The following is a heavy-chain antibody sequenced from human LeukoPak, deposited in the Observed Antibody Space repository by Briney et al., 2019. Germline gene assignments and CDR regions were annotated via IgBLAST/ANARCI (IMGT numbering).Heavy chain of an antibody. D-gene: IGHD4-17*01. CDR3: ARSAVTTIAYYYYMDV. CDR1: GYTFTGYY. CDR2: INPNSGGT. V-gene: IGHV1-2*02. Sequence: ASVKVSCKASGYTFTGYYMHWVRQAPGQGLEWMGWINPNSGGTNYAQKFQGRVTMTRDTSISTAYMELSRLRSEDTAVYYCARSAVTTIAYYYYMDVWGKGTTVTVSS. J-gene: IGHJ6*03.